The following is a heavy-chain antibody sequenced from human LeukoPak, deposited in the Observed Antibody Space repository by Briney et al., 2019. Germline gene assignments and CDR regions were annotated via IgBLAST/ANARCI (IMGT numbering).Heavy chain of an antibody. CDR3: ARDLSYYGSGSYYFDY. V-gene: IGHV1-2*02. CDR2: INPNSGDT. CDR1: GYPFTDYY. D-gene: IGHD3-10*01. J-gene: IGHJ4*02. Sequence: ASVKVSCKASGYPFTDYYMHWVRQAPGQGLGWMGWINPNSGDTNYAQKFQGSVTLTRDKSISTAYMELSWLRSDDTAVYYCARDLSYYGSGSYYFDYWGEGTLVTVSS.